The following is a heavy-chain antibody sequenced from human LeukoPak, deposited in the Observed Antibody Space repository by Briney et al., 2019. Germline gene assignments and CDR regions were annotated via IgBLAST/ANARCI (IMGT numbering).Heavy chain of an antibody. V-gene: IGHV4-4*01. Sequence: PGGSLRLSCAASGFTFSSYAMSWVRQPPGKGLEWIGEIHHSWSTNYNPSFETRVTISVDKSKNQLSLKVSSVTAADTAVYFCASNGYYCIDVWGKGTTVTVSS. CDR2: IHHSWST. J-gene: IGHJ6*03. CDR3: ASNGYYCIDV. D-gene: IGHD2-8*01. CDR1: GFTFSSYAM.